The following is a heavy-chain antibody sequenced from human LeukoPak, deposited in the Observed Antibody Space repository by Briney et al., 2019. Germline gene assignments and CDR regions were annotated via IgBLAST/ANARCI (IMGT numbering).Heavy chain of an antibody. V-gene: IGHV1-2*02. J-gene: IGHJ3*02. D-gene: IGHD3-22*01. Sequence: ASVKVSCKASGYTFTGYYMHWVRQAPGQGLEWMGWIIPNSGRTKYAQKFQGRVTMTRDTSISTAYMELISLRSDDTAVYFCARGDRGDLGSSGVSIWGQGTKVTVSS. CDR1: GYTFTGYY. CDR3: ARGDRGDLGSSGVSI. CDR2: IIPNSGRT.